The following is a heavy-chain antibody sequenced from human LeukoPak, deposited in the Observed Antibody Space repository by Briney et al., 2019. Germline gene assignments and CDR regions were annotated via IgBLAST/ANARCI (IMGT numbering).Heavy chain of an antibody. D-gene: IGHD6-19*01. CDR2: IYNSGGT. Sequence: SETLSLTCTVSGGSISTYYWSWIRQPPGKGLEWIGYIYNSGGTNYNPSLKSRVTISVDTSKNQFSLKLSSVTAADTAVYYCARHGAVAGTWVPRTRGIDIWGQGTMVTVSS. CDR1: GGSISTYY. CDR3: ARHGAVAGTWVPRTRGIDI. J-gene: IGHJ3*02. V-gene: IGHV4-59*08.